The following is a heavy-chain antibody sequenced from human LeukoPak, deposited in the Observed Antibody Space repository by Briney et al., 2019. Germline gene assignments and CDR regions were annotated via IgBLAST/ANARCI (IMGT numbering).Heavy chain of an antibody. CDR1: GFTFSSYA. CDR3: AKDASLWSGFDY. D-gene: IGHD3-3*01. J-gene: IGHJ4*02. V-gene: IGHV3-30*02. Sequence: GGSLRLSCAASGFTFSSYAMHWVRQAPGKGLEWVAFIRSDGTNHYYADSVKDRFTISRDNSKNTLYLQMDDLRAEDTSVYYCAKDASLWSGFDYWGQGALVTVS. CDR2: IRSDGTNH.